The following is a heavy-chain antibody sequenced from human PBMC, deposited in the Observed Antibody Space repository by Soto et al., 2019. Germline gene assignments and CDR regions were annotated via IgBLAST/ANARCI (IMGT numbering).Heavy chain of an antibody. CDR2: IYYSGST. V-gene: IGHV4-61*01. CDR3: ARVAAVAVGAGWFDP. D-gene: IGHD6-13*01. J-gene: IGHJ5*02. Sequence: QVQLQESGPGLVKPSETLSLTCTVSGGSVSSGSYYWSWIRQPPGKGLEWIGYIYYSGSTNYNPSLKSRVTISVDTSKNQFSLKLSSVTAADTAVYYCARVAAVAVGAGWFDPWGQGTLVTVSS. CDR1: GGSVSSGSYY.